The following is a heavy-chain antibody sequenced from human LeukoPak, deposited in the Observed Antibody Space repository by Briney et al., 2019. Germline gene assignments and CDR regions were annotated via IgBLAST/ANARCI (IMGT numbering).Heavy chain of an antibody. V-gene: IGHV1-2*02. CDR1: GYTFTSYG. CDR3: ASPLIIDAFDI. J-gene: IGHJ3*02. CDR2: INPNSGGT. Sequence: GASVKVSCKASGYTFTSYGISWVRQAPGQGLEWMGWINPNSGGTNYAQKFQGRVTMTRDTSISTAYMELSRLRSDDTAVYYCASPLIIDAFDIWGQGTMVTVSS. D-gene: IGHD2-8*01.